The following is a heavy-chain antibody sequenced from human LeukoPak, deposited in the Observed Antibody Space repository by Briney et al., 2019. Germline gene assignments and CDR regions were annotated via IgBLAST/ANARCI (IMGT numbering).Heavy chain of an antibody. CDR2: IYYSGST. CDR1: GGSISSSSYY. J-gene: IGHJ3*02. V-gene: IGHV4-39*07. Sequence: PSETLSLTCTVSGGSISSSSYYWGWIRQPPGKGLEWIGSIYYSGSTYYNPSLKSRVTISVDTSKNQFSLKLSSVTAADTAVYYCARVLTYCSSTSCYQVWAFDIWGQGTMVTVSS. CDR3: ARVLTYCSSTSCYQVWAFDI. D-gene: IGHD2-2*01.